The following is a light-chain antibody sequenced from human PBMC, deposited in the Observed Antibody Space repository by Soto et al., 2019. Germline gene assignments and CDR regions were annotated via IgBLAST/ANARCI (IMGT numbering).Light chain of an antibody. Sequence: DIQMTQSPSSLSASVGDRVTITCRASQSISSYLNWYQQKPGKAPKLLIYAASSLQSGVPSRFSGSGSGTDFTLPISSLQPEDFATYYCQQSYNTPYTFGHGTKLEIK. CDR3: QQSYNTPYT. V-gene: IGKV1-39*01. CDR2: AAS. J-gene: IGKJ2*01. CDR1: QSISSY.